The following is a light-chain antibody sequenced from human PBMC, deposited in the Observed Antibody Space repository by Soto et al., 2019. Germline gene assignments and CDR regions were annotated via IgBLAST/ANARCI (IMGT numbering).Light chain of an antibody. Sequence: DIVMTQSPDSLAVSLGERATINCKSSQSVLYSSNNKNYLAWYQQKPAQPPKLLIYWASTRESGVPDRFSGSGSGTDFTLTVSSLQAEDVAVYYCQQYYDAPLTFGGGTKVEI. CDR2: WAS. CDR1: QSVLYSSNNKNY. CDR3: QQYYDAPLT. J-gene: IGKJ4*01. V-gene: IGKV4-1*01.